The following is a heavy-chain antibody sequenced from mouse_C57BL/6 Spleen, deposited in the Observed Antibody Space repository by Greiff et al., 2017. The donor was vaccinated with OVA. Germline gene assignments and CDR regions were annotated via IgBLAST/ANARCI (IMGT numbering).Heavy chain of an antibody. CDR1: GFTFSDYG. Sequence: EVKVVESGGGLVKPGGSLKLSCAASGFTFSDYGMHWVRQAPEKGLEWVAYISSGSSTIYYADTVKGRFTISRDNAKNTLFLQMTSLRSEDTAMYYCARGRTGPWYFDVWGTGTTVTVSS. J-gene: IGHJ1*03. D-gene: IGHD4-1*01. V-gene: IGHV5-17*01. CDR3: ARGRTGPWYFDV. CDR2: ISSGSSTI.